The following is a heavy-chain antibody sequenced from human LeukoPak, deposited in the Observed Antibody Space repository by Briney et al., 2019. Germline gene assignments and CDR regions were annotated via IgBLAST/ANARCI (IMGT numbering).Heavy chain of an antibody. J-gene: IGHJ4*02. CDR1: GFTFDDYA. CDR3: AKDEGGTALLLFDY. CDR2: ISWNSGTK. D-gene: IGHD5-18*01. Sequence: PGGSLRLSCAASGFTFDDYAMHWVRQAPGKGLEWVSGISWNSGTKGYADSVKGRFTISRDNAKNSLYLQMNSLRAEDTAFYYCAKDEGGTALLLFDYWGQGTLVTVSS. V-gene: IGHV3-9*01.